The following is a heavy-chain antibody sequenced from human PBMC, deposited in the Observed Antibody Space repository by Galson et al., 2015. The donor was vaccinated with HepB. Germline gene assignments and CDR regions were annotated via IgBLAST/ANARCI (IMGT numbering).Heavy chain of an antibody. CDR3: ARDQYYYDSSGYYWGQRFDY. CDR2: ISYDGSNK. Sequence: SLRLSCSASGFTFSSYATHWVRQAPGKGLEWVAVISYDGSNKYYADSVKGRFTISRDNSKNTLYLQMNSLRPEDTAVYYCARDQYYYDSSGYYWGQRFDYWGQGTLVTVSS. CDR1: GFTFSSYA. J-gene: IGHJ4*02. D-gene: IGHD3-22*01. V-gene: IGHV3-30*04.